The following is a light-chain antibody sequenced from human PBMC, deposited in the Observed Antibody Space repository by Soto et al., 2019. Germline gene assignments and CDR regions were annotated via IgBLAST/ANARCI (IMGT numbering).Light chain of an antibody. CDR2: KAS. Sequence: DIQMTQSPSTLSASVGDRVTITCRASQSISSWLAWYQQKPGNAPKLLFYKASSLESGAPSRFSGSGSGTEFTLIISSVQPDDVATYYCQQYNSYPWTFGQGTKVEIK. CDR3: QQYNSYPWT. V-gene: IGKV1-5*03. CDR1: QSISSW. J-gene: IGKJ1*01.